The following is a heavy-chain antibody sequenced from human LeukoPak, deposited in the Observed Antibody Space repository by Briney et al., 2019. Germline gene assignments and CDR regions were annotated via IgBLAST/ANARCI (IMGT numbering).Heavy chain of an antibody. D-gene: IGHD5-12*01. V-gene: IGHV3-30*18. CDR1: GFTFSSYG. CDR2: ISYDGSNK. Sequence: GGSLRLSCAASGFTFSSYGMHWVRQAPGKGLEWVAVISYDGSNKYYAESVKGRFTISRDNSKNTLYLQMNSLRAEDTAVYYCAKDRVVATAYEFDYWGQGTLVTASS. CDR3: AKDRVVATAYEFDY. J-gene: IGHJ4*02.